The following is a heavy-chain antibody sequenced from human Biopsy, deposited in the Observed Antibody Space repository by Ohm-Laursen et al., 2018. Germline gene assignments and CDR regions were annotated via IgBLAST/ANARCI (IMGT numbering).Heavy chain of an antibody. CDR2: IIPILRTT. CDR1: TGTFNSYG. D-gene: IGHD2-2*01. V-gene: IGHV1-69*11. J-gene: IGHJ4*02. CDR3: AREAIGYQLPCDD. Sequence: SVKVSCNAPTGTFNSYGIIWVRQAPGQGLEWMGRIIPILRTTAYAQTFLGRVTITTDSPTSTVDMELTSLTSDDTAVYFCAREAIGYQLPCDDWGQGTLVTVSS.